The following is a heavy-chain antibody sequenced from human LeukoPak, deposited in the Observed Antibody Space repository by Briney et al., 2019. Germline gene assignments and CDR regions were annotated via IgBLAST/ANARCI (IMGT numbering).Heavy chain of an antibody. CDR2: ISSSSTI. J-gene: IGHJ6*02. CDR1: GFTFSSYS. V-gene: IGHV3-48*01. CDR3: ARDQPGDV. D-gene: IGHD1-14*01. Sequence: GGSLRLSCAASGFTFSSYSMNWVRQAPGKGLEWVSYISSSSTIYYADSVKGRFTISRDNAKNSLYLQMNSLRGEDTAVYYCARDQPGDVWGQGTTVTVSS.